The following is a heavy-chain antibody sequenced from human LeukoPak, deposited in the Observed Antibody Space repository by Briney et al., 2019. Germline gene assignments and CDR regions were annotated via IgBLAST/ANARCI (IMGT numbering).Heavy chain of an antibody. J-gene: IGHJ4*02. CDR2: IKQDGSEK. Sequence: GGSLRLSCAASGFTFSSYWMSWVRQAPGKGLECVANIKQDGSEKYYVDSVRGRFTLSRDNAKNSLYLQMNSLRVEDTAVYYFATSAARAIESWGQGTLVTVSS. D-gene: IGHD6-25*01. CDR3: ATSAARAIES. CDR1: GFTFSSYW. V-gene: IGHV3-7*01.